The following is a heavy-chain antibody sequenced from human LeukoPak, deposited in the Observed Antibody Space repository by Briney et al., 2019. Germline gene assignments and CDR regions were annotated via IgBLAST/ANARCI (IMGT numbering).Heavy chain of an antibody. D-gene: IGHD3-22*01. CDR2: IWYDGSNK. V-gene: IGHV3-33*08. J-gene: IGHJ4*02. CDR1: GFTFSDHY. CDR3: AKYDNSGRAGGY. Sequence: GGSLRLSCAASGFTFSDHYMDWVRQAPGKGLEWVAVIWYDGSNKYYADSVKGRFIISRDNSRNTLYLQMNSLRAEDTAMYYCAKYDNSGRAGGYWGQGTLVTVSS.